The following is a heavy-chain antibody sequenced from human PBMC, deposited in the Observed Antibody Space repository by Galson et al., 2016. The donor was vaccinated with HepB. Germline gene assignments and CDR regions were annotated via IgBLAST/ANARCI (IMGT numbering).Heavy chain of an antibody. CDR1: GYTFIHYG. CDR3: ARTAVTGPSFFSF. V-gene: IGHV1-18*01. D-gene: IGHD4-17*01. Sequence: SVKVSCKASGYTFIHYGISWVRQAPGQRLEWMGWISTDNGDTNYAQKFQGRLSMTTDTSTSTAYMELRSLRSDDSAVYYCARTAVTGPSFFSFWGQGTLVSVSS. J-gene: IGHJ4*02. CDR2: ISTDNGDT.